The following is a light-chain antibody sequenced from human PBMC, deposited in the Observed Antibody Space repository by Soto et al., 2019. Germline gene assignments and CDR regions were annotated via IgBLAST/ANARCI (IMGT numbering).Light chain of an antibody. CDR2: DAS. CDR3: QQRRSWPLT. V-gene: IGKV3-11*01. Sequence: EIVLTQSPATLSLSPGERATLSCRASQSLSSYLAWYQQKPGQAPRLLIYDASNRATDIPARFSGSGSGTAFTLTISSLEPEDFAVYYCQQRRSWPLTFGGGTKVEIK. CDR1: QSLSSY. J-gene: IGKJ4*01.